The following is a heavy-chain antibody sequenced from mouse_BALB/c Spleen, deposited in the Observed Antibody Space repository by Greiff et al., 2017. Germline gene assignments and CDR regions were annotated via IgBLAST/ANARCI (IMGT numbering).Heavy chain of an antibody. J-gene: IGHJ2*01. CDR2: IINKANGYTT. Sequence: EVMLVESGGGLVQPGGSLRLSCATSGFTFTAYYMSWVRQPPGKALEWLGFIINKANGYTTEYSASVKGRFTISRDNSQSILYLQMNTLRAEDSATYYCARDRGGVYFDYWGQGTTLTVSA. CDR1: GFTFTAYY. CDR3: ARDRGGVYFDY. V-gene: IGHV7-3*02.